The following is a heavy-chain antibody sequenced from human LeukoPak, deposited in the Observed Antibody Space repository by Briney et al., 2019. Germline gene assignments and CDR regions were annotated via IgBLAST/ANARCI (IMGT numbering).Heavy chain of an antibody. CDR1: GYTFTSYG. CDR2: ISAYNGNT. Sequence: VASVKVSCKASGYTFTSYGISWVRQAPGQGLEWMGWISAYNGNTNYAQKLRGRVTMTTDTSTSTAYMELRSLRSDDTAVYYCATAVAGTTHYYYYYMDVWGKGTTVTVSS. D-gene: IGHD6-19*01. CDR3: ATAVAGTTHYYYYYMDV. V-gene: IGHV1-18*01. J-gene: IGHJ6*03.